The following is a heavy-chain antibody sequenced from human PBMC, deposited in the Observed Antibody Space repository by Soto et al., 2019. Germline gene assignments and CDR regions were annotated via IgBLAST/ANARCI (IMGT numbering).Heavy chain of an antibody. J-gene: IGHJ5*02. D-gene: IGHD4-17*01. CDR1: GYTFTSYD. Sequence: QVQLVQSGAEVKKPGASVKVSCKASGYTFTSYDINWVRQASGQGPEWMGWMSPTSGKNGYAQKFQGRLTMTRDTTLSTAYIELRSLTVEDTAVYYCARDYGGNSGWFDPWGQGTLVTVS. CDR3: ARDYGGNSGWFDP. CDR2: MSPTSGKN. V-gene: IGHV1-8*01.